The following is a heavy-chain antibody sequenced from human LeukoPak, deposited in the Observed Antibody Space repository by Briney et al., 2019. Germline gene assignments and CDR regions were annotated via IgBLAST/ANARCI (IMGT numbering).Heavy chain of an antibody. CDR1: GFTFSSYS. J-gene: IGHJ4*02. V-gene: IGHV3-21*04. Sequence: GGSLRLSCAASGFTFSSYSMNWVRQAPGKGLEWVSSISSSSSYIYYADSVKGRFTISRDNSKNSLYLQMNSLRTEDTALYYCAKDGSSGSYSDYWGQGTLVTVSS. CDR2: ISSSSSYI. CDR3: AKDGSSGSYSDY. D-gene: IGHD1-26*01.